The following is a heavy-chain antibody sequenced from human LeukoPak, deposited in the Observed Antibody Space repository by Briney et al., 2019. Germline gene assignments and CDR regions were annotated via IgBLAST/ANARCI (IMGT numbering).Heavy chain of an antibody. CDR3: ARAQLEYCSTTSCYVFDS. D-gene: IGHD2-2*01. J-gene: IGHJ4*02. V-gene: IGHV3-30*19. CDR1: GFTFSSYG. CDR2: ISFDGSDK. Sequence: GGSLRLSCAASGFTFSSYGMHWVRQAPGKGPEWVAVISFDGSDKYYADSVKGRFTISTDISKNTLYLEMNSLRADDTAMYYCARAQLEYCSTTSCYVFDSWGQGTLVTVSS.